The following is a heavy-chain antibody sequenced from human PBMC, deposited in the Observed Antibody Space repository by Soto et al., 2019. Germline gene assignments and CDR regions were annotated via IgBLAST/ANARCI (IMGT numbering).Heavy chain of an antibody. J-gene: IGHJ6*02. Sequence: GESLKICCKGSGYRFTSYCIGWVRQMPGKGLEWMGIIYPGDSDTRYSPSFQGQVTISADKSISTAYLQWSSLKASDTAMYYCASPNRFYDSSGYDYGMDVWGQGTTVTVSS. CDR3: ASPNRFYDSSGYDYGMDV. CDR1: GYRFTSYC. D-gene: IGHD3-22*01. V-gene: IGHV5-51*01. CDR2: IYPGDSDT.